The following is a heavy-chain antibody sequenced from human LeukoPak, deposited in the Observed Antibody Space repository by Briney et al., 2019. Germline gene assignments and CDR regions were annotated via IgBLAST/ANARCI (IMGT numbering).Heavy chain of an antibody. J-gene: IGHJ6*02. V-gene: IGHV3-74*01. CDR1: GFTFSTYW. CDR3: ARGLYYGMDV. CDR2: INNVGSST. Sequence: GGSLRLSCAASGFTFSTYWMHWVRQVPGKGLVWVSRINNVGSSTTYADSVKGRFTISRDNAKNTLYVQMNSLRVEDTAVYYCARGLYYGMDVWGQGTTVTVSS.